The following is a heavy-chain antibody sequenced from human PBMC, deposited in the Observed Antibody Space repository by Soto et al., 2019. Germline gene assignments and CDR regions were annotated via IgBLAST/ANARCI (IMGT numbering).Heavy chain of an antibody. D-gene: IGHD2-8*01. J-gene: IGHJ4*02. V-gene: IGHV4-39*01. CDR3: ARQDIVLMMYDY. CDR2: IYYGTTT. CDR1: GGSISSNSYY. Sequence: TSETLSLTCDVSGGSISSNSYYWGWIRQPPGKGLEWVGSINDRAPMGRIYYGTTTHYNPSLKSRVTISVDTSKNQLSLQLTSVTAADTAVYYCARQDIVLMMYDYWGQGTLVTVS.